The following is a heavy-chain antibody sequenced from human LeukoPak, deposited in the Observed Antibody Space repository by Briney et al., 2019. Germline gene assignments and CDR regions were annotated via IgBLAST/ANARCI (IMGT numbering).Heavy chain of an antibody. Sequence: ASVKVSCMASGYTFTSYYMHWVRQAPGQGLEWMGIINPSGGSTSYAQKFQGRVTMTRDTSTSTVYMELSSLRSEDTAVYYCARDLVVPSGSYAFDIWGQGTMVTVSS. D-gene: IGHD1-26*01. CDR3: ARDLVVPSGSYAFDI. CDR1: GYTFTSYY. V-gene: IGHV1-46*01. CDR2: INPSGGST. J-gene: IGHJ3*02.